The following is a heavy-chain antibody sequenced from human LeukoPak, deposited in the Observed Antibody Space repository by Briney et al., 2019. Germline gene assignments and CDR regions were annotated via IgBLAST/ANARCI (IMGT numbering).Heavy chain of an antibody. CDR1: GFTFSSYW. J-gene: IGHJ5*02. CDR3: ARERSSSSPGLDP. Sequence: PGGSLRLSCAASGFTFSSYWMSWVRQAPGKGLEWVANIKQDGSEKYNVDSVKGRFTISRDNAKNSLYLQMNSLRADDTAVYDCARERSSSSPGLDPWGQGTVVTVS. D-gene: IGHD6-13*01. CDR2: IKQDGSEK. V-gene: IGHV3-7*01.